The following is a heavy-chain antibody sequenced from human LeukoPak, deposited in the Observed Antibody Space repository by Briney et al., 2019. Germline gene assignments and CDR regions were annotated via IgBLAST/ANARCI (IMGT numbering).Heavy chain of an antibody. CDR1: GGSISSYY. V-gene: IGHV4-59*01. D-gene: IGHD2-2*01. J-gene: IGHJ6*02. CDR2: IYYSGST. CDR3: AREVVPAAPPWRYGMDV. Sequence: SETLSLTCTVSGGSISSYYWSWIRQPPGKGLEWIGYIYYSGSTNYNPSLKSRVTISVDTSKNQFSPKLSSVTAADTAVYYCAREVVPAAPPWRYGMDVWGQGTTVTVSS.